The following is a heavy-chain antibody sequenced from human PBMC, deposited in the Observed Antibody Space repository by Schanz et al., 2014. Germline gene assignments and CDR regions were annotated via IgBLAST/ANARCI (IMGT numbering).Heavy chain of an antibody. CDR2: ISNDGSIK. V-gene: IGHV3-30-3*01. J-gene: IGHJ4*02. D-gene: IGHD2-2*01. Sequence: QVQLLQFGGGVVQPGRSLRLSCAASGFTFSSYAMHWVRQAPGKGLEWVALISNDGSIKYYADSVEGRFTISRDNSRNTLYLQMNSLRAEDTAVYYCAKDLLYGAPMPLNHLDYWGQGTLVTVSS. CDR3: AKDLLYGAPMPLNHLDY. CDR1: GFTFSSYA.